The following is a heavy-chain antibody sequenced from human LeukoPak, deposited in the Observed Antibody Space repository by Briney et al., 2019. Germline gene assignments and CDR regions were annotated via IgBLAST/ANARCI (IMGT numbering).Heavy chain of an antibody. Sequence: GASVKVSCKASGYTFTSYYMHWVRQAPGQGLEWMGIINPSGGSTSYAQKFQSRVTMTRDMSTSTVYMELSSLRSEDTAVYYCARDPGSGSYVDYWGQGTLVTVSS. CDR3: ARDPGSGSYVDY. CDR2: INPSGGST. J-gene: IGHJ4*02. V-gene: IGHV1-46*01. CDR1: GYTFTSYY. D-gene: IGHD3-10*01.